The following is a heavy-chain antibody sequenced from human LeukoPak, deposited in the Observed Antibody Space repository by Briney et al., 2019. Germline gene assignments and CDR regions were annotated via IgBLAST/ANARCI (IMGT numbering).Heavy chain of an antibody. D-gene: IGHD3-22*01. V-gene: IGHV4-34*01. CDR2: INHSGST. CDR1: GGSFSGYY. Sequence: SETLSLTCAVYGGSFSGYYWSWIRQPPGKGLEWIGEINHSGSTNYNPSLKSRVTISVDTSKNQFSLKLSSVTAADTAVYYCAVSGYYDSSGYYPPGYYFDYWGQGTLVAVPS. CDR3: AVSGYYDSSGYYPPGYYFDY. J-gene: IGHJ4*02.